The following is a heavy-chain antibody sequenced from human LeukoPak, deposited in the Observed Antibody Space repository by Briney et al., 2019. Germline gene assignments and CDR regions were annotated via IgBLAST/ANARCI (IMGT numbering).Heavy chain of an antibody. CDR2: MNPNSGNT. D-gene: IGHD3-3*01. J-gene: IGHJ5*02. CDR1: GYTFTSYD. CDR3: ARVGYYDFWSGYLNWFDP. V-gene: IGHV1-8*01. Sequence: ASVKVSCKATGYTFTSYDFNWVRQATGQGLEWMGWMNPNSGNTGYAQKFQGRVTMTRNTSISTAYMELSSLRSEDTAVYYCARVGYYDFWSGYLNWFDPWGQGTRVTVSS.